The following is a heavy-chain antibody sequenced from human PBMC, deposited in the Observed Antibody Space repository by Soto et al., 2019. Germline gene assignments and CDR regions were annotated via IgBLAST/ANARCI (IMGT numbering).Heavy chain of an antibody. J-gene: IGHJ5*01. V-gene: IGHV1-3*01. CDR3: WSGVATGHHDS. Sequence: GASVKVSCKASGYTFTRYTLNWVRQAPGQRLEWMGWINPDNGNTKSSQKFQDRVIITRDTSASTAYMDLSSLRSEDTAVYYYWSGVATGHHDSWARGSLDPVSS. D-gene: IGHD2-8*01. CDR1: GYTFTRYT. CDR2: INPDNGNT.